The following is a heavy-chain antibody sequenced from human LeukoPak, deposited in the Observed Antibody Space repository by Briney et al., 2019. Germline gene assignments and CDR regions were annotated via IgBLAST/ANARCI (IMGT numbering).Heavy chain of an antibody. CDR2: ISSSGSTI. J-gene: IGHJ3*02. Sequence: PGGSLRLSCAASGFTFSSYEMNWVRQAPGKGLEWVSYISSSGSTIYYADSVKGRSTISRDNAKNSLYLQMNSLRAEDTAVYYCARGEGEDAFDIWGQGTMVTVSS. V-gene: IGHV3-48*03. CDR3: ARGEGEDAFDI. CDR1: GFTFSSYE.